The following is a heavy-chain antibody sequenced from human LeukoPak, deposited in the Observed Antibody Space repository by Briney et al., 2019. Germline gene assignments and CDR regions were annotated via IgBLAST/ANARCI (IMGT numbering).Heavy chain of an antibody. CDR1: GGSISSGGYS. Sequence: PSQTLSLTCAVSGGSISSGGYSWSWLRQPPGKGLEWIGYIYHSGSTYYNPSLKSRVTISVDRSKNQFSLKLSSVTAADTAVYYCARASGGYYYDSSLDYWGQGTLVTVSS. D-gene: IGHD3-22*01. J-gene: IGHJ4*02. CDR3: ARASGGYYYDSSLDY. V-gene: IGHV4-30-2*01. CDR2: IYHSGST.